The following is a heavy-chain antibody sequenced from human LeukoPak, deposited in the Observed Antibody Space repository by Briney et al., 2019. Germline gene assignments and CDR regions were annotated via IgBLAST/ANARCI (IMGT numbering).Heavy chain of an antibody. CDR3: ARRYYDILTGYFFFDY. J-gene: IGHJ4*02. V-gene: IGHV1-2*02. CDR2: INPNSGGT. D-gene: IGHD3-9*01. Sequence: ASVKVSCKASGGTFSSYAISWVRQAPGQGLEWMGWINPNSGGTNYAQKFQGRVTMTRDTSISTAYMELSRLRSDDTAVYYCARRYYDILTGYFFFDYWGQGTLVTVSS. CDR1: GGTFSSYA.